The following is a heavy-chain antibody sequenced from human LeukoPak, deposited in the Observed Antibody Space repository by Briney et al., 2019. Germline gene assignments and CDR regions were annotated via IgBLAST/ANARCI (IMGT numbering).Heavy chain of an antibody. J-gene: IGHJ4*02. Sequence: ASVKVSCKVSGYTLTELSMHWLRQAPGKGLEWMGGFDPEDGETIYAQKFQGRVTMTEDTSTDTAYMELSSLRSEDTAVYYCATTYYYDSSGYYYSDYWGQGTLVTVSS. CDR2: FDPEDGET. CDR3: ATTYYYDSSGYYYSDY. CDR1: GYTLTELS. D-gene: IGHD3-22*01. V-gene: IGHV1-24*01.